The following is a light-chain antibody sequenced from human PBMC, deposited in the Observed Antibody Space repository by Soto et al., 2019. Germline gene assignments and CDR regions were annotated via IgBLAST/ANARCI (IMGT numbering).Light chain of an antibody. Sequence: GDRVTITCRASQNINNWIAWYQQKPGKAPKFLIYDASTLESGVPSRFSGSGFGTEFSLTISSPQPDDFGSYYCQHMRTFGQGTKVDI. V-gene: IGKV1-5*01. CDR3: QHMRT. CDR1: QNINNW. CDR2: DAS. J-gene: IGKJ1*01.